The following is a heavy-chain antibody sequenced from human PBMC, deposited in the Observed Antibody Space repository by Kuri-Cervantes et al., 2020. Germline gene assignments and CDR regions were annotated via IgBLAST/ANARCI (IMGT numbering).Heavy chain of an antibody. D-gene: IGHD3-3*01. CDR3: ARGGRHMTIFGVLLGGDYYYMDA. Sequence: SETLSVTCTISGGPIRGHYFSWIRQSPGKGLEWIGSYHHSGSTVYTPSLNSRVTMSMDTSKNQFSLKLRSVTAADTAVYYCARGGRHMTIFGVLLGGDYYYMDAWGKGTTVTVSS. J-gene: IGHJ6*03. CDR2: YHHSGST. CDR1: GGPIRGHY. V-gene: IGHV4-59*11.